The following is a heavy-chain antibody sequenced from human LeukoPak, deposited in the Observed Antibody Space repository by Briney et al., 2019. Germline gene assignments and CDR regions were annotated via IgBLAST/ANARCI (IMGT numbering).Heavy chain of an antibody. CDR3: AREYGYCSSTSCLYYYYYGMDV. J-gene: IGHJ6*02. CDR1: GFTFSSYG. CDR2: ISYDGSNK. V-gene: IGHV3-30*03. Sequence: GGSLRLSCAASGFTFSSYGMHWVRQAPGKGLEWVAVISYDGSNKYYADSVKGRFTISRDNSKNTLYLQMNSLRAEDTAVYYCAREYGYCSSTSCLYYYYYGMDVWGQGTTVTVSS. D-gene: IGHD2-2*03.